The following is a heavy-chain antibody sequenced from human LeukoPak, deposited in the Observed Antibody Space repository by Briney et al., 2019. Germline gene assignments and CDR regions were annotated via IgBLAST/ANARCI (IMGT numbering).Heavy chain of an antibody. CDR3: ARAESRYCSSTSCYYAFDI. J-gene: IGHJ3*02. CDR2: INPNCGGT. Sequence: ASVKVSCKASGYTFSGYYMHWVRQAPGQGLEWMGWINPNCGGTNYAQKFQGRVTMTRDTSISTAYMELSRLRSDDTAVYYCARAESRYCSSTSCYYAFDIWGQGTMVTVSS. D-gene: IGHD2-2*01. CDR1: GYTFSGYY. V-gene: IGHV1-2*02.